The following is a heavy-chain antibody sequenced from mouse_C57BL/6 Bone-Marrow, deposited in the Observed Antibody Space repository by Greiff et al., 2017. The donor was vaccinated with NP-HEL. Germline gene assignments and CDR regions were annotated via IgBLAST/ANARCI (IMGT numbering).Heavy chain of an antibody. Sequence: EVHLVESGGGLVQPGESLKLSCESNEYEFPSHDMSWVRKTPEKRLELVAAINSDGGSTYYPDTMERRFIISRDNTKKTLYLQMSSLRSEDTALYYCASYDYDGGKYAMDYWGQGTSVTVSS. J-gene: IGHJ4*01. D-gene: IGHD2-4*01. CDR3: ASYDYDGGKYAMDY. CDR2: INSDGGST. V-gene: IGHV5-2*01. CDR1: EYEFPSHD.